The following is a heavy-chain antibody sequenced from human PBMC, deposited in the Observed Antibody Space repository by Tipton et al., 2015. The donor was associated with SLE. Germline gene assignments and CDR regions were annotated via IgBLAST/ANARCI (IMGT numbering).Heavy chain of an antibody. D-gene: IGHD2-21*01. CDR2: SYSGGST. Sequence: TLSLTCSVSGDSISTNYWTWIRPPPGKRLEWMGYSYSGGSTNYNPALESRVFISVDTSKSQFSLHLTSVTAADTAVYYCAKWSVVASGQPFGHWGQGILVTVSS. V-gene: IGHV4-59*01. J-gene: IGHJ4*02. CDR1: GDSISTNY. CDR3: AKWSVVASGQPFGH.